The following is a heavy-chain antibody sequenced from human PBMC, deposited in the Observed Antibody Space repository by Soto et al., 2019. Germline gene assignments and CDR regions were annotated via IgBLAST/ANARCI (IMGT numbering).Heavy chain of an antibody. CDR1: GFTFHNYG. CDR2: IKPDGSDK. CDR3: ARENYFDY. V-gene: IGHV3-7*01. Sequence: GGSLRLSCAASGFTFHNYGMGWVRQTPDKGLEWVANIKPDGSDKYYVDSVKGRFTISRDNAKNSLYLQMNSLRAEDTAVYYCARENYFDYWGQGTLVTVSS. J-gene: IGHJ4*02.